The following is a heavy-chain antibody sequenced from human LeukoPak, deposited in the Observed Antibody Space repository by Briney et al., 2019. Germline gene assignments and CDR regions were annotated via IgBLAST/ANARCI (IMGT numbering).Heavy chain of an antibody. J-gene: IGHJ3*02. D-gene: IGHD5-24*01. CDR1: GDSITSRGYF. CDR2: IYTSGSA. CDR3: ARERWLQFRDAFDI. Sequence: PSETLSLTCSVSGDSITSRGYFWSWIRQPAGKGLEWIGRIYTSGSADYNPSLKSRVTISRDRSQNQFSLHLNSVTAADTAVYYCARERWLQFRDAFDIWGQGTMVTVSS. V-gene: IGHV4-61*02.